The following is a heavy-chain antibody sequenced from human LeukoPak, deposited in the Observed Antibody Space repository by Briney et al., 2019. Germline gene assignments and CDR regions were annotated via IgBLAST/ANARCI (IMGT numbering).Heavy chain of an antibody. Sequence: GGSLRLSCAASGFTFSSYGMHWVRQAPGKGLGWVAYIRYDGSNRHYADSVKGRFTISRDNSKNTLYLQMNSLRVEDTAVYYCAKGGRITMLRGVQRDHYFDYWGQGTLVTVSS. CDR1: GFTFSSYG. D-gene: IGHD3-10*01. CDR3: AKGGRITMLRGVQRDHYFDY. J-gene: IGHJ4*02. CDR2: IRYDGSNR. V-gene: IGHV3-30*02.